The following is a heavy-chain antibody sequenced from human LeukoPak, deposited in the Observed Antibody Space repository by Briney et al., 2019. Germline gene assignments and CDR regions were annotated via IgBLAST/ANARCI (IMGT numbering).Heavy chain of an antibody. CDR1: GGSISSGGYY. CDR2: IYHSGST. D-gene: IGHD2-2*01. J-gene: IGHJ4*02. CDR3: AKDGYCSSTNCYPAPY. Sequence: SETLSLTCTVSGGSISSGGYYWSWIRQPPGKGLEWIGYIYHSGSTYYNPSLKSRVTISVDKSKNQFSLKLSSVTAADTAVYYCAKDGYCSSTNCYPAPYWGQGALVTVSS. V-gene: IGHV4-30-2*01.